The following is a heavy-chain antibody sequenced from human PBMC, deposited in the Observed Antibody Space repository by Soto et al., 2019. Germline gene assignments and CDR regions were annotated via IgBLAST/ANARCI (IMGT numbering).Heavy chain of an antibody. CDR1: GFSLSTSGVG. D-gene: IGHD2-2*01. CDR3: AHPYCITTSCYGLDV. Sequence: SGPTLVKPTQTLTLTCTFSGFSLSTSGVGVGWIRQPPGKALEWLALVYWDDDYRYNPSLKTRLTITKDTSKNQVVLTMTNVDPVDTATYYCAHPYCITTSCYGLDVWGQGT. V-gene: IGHV2-5*02. J-gene: IGHJ6*02. CDR2: VYWDDDY.